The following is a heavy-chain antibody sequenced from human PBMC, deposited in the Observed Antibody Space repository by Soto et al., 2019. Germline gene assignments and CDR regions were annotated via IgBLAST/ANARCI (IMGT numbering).Heavy chain of an antibody. CDR3: AKDIEPHGVFFDY. D-gene: IGHD2-8*01. J-gene: IGHJ4*02. CDR1: GFSFSDYY. CDR2: IDFTSNSI. V-gene: IGHV3-11*01. Sequence: PGGSLRLSCAASGFSFSDYYMSWIRQAPGKGLEWVSYIDFTSNSIYYADSVKGRFTISRDNAKNSLYLQMNSLRAEDTAVYYCAKDIEPHGVFFDYWSQGTLVTVSA.